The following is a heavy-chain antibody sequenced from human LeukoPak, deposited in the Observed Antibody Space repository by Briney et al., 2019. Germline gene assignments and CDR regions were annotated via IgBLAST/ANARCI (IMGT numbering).Heavy chain of an antibody. CDR1: GFTFSSYD. CDR3: AGGRGWLVEY. J-gene: IGHJ4*02. V-gene: IGHV3-7*02. CDR2: NKEDGSDK. D-gene: IGHD6-19*01. Sequence: GGSLRLSCAASGFTFSSYDMAWFRQAPGKGLEWVSNNKEDGSDKYYVDSVKGRYTISRDNAKHSLFLQLNSLRVEDTALYYCAGGRGWLVEYWGQGTPVTVSS.